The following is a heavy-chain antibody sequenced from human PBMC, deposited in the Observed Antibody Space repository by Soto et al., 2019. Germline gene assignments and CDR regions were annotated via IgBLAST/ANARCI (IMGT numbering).Heavy chain of an antibody. J-gene: IGHJ5*02. CDR1: GGTFSSYG. CDR3: TRLPHDYYGSAYYNWFDP. CDR2: IIPIFGRA. D-gene: IGHD3-10*01. Sequence: SVKVSCKASGGTFSSYGFSWVRQAPGQGLEWMGGIIPIFGRANYAQKFQGRVTITADESTSTGYMELSSLRPEDTAVYYCTRLPHDYYGSAYYNWFDPWGQGTLVTVSS. V-gene: IGHV1-69*13.